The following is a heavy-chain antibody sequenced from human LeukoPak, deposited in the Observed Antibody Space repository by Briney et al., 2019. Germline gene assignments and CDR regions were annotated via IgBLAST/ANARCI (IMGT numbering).Heavy chain of an antibody. CDR3: ARAGGLTRDDAFDS. CDR2: AYYTGST. D-gene: IGHD1-14*01. V-gene: IGHV4-59*01. CDR1: GGSISTYY. J-gene: IGHJ3*01. Sequence: SSETLSLTCTVSGGSISTYYWNWIRQPPGKGLEWIGFAYYTGSTKYNPSLESRVTISVDTSRNRFSLKLTSVNAIDTAVYYCARAGGLTRDDAFDSWGQGTMVTVSS.